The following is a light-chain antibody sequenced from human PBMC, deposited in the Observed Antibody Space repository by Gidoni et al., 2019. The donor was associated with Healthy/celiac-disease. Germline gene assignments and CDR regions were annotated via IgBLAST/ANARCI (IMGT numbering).Light chain of an antibody. CDR2: AAS. J-gene: IGKJ1*01. CDR1: QSISSY. V-gene: IGKV1-39*01. CDR3: QQRYSTPWT. Sequence: IQMTQSPTSLSASVGDRVTITCRASQSISSYLNWYQQKPGKAPKLLIYAASSLPTGVPSRFSGSGSGTDFTLTISSLQPEDFAAYYCQQRYSTPWTFGEGTKVEIK.